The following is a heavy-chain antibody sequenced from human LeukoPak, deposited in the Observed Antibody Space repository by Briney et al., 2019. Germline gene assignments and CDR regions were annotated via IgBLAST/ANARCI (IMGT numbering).Heavy chain of an antibody. J-gene: IGHJ5*02. CDR1: GGSISSTTYY. CDR3: ARDNSVGDSAWWFDP. V-gene: IGHV4-39*02. Sequence: SETLSLTCSVSGGSISSTTYYWGWIRQPPGKGLEWIGTIYYSGNTYYNPSLKSRVTISVDTPKNQFSLKVSSVTAADTAVYYCARDNSVGDSAWWFDPWGQGTLVTVSS. D-gene: IGHD5-12*01. CDR2: IYYSGNT.